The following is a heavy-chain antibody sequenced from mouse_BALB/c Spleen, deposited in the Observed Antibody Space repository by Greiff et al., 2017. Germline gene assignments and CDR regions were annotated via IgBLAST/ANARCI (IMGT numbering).Heavy chain of an antibody. V-gene: IGHV5-12-1*01. J-gene: IGHJ3*01. CDR1: GFAFSSYD. CDR3: ARHTGKGAWFAY. D-gene: IGHD4-1*01. CDR2: ISSGGGST. Sequence: EVHLVESGGGLVKPGGSLKLSCAASGFAFSSYDMSWVRQTPEKRLEWVAYISSGGGSTYYPDTVKGRFTISRDNAKNTLYLQMSSLKSEDTAMYYCARHTGKGAWFAYWGQGTLVTVSA.